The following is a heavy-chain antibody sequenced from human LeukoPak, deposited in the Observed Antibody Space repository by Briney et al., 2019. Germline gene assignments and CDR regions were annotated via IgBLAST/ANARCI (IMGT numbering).Heavy chain of an antibody. CDR2: ISGSGGST. D-gene: IGHD3-3*01. CDR1: GFTFSSYA. CDR3: AKDGEEYYDFWSGYYMKGLDY. J-gene: IGHJ4*02. Sequence: PGGSLRLSCAASGFTFSSYAMSWVRQAPGKGLEWVSAISGSGGSTYYADSVKGRFTISRDNSKNTLYLQMNSLRAEDTAVYYRAKDGEEYYDFWSGYYMKGLDYWGQGTLVTVSS. V-gene: IGHV3-23*01.